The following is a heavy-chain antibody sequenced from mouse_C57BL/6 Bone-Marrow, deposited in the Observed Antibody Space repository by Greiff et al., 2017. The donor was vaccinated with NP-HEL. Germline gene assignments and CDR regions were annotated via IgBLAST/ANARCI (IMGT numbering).Heavy chain of an antibody. Sequence: EVKLMESGGDLVKPGGSLKLSCAASGFTFSSYGMSWVRQTPDKRLEWVATISSGGSYTYYPDSVKGRFTISRDNAKNTLYLQMSSLKSEDTAMYSCERRYYGNYFDYWGQGNALTVSA. D-gene: IGHD2-1*01. CDR1: GFTFSSYG. CDR2: ISSGGSYT. V-gene: IGHV5-6*02. J-gene: IGHJ2*01. CDR3: ERRYYGNYFDY.